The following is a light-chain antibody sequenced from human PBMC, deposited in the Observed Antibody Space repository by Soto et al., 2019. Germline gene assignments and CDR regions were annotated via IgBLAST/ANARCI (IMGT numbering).Light chain of an antibody. V-gene: IGKV3-11*01. J-gene: IGKJ3*01. CDR1: QSVSSY. Sequence: EIVLTQSPATLSLSPGERATLSCRASQSVSSYLAWYQQKPGQAPRLLIYDASNRATGIPARFSGSGSVTDFTLTISSLEPEDFAVYYCQQRRAFGPGTKVDIK. CDR2: DAS. CDR3: QQRRA.